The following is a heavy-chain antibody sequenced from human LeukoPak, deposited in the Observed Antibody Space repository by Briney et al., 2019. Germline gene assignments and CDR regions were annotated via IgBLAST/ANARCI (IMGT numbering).Heavy chain of an antibody. J-gene: IGHJ3*02. CDR1: GFTFSSYA. CDR2: ISSNGGST. V-gene: IGHV3-64*04. D-gene: IGHD2-15*01. CDR3: ARVFYSSCDI. Sequence: GGSLRLSCSASGFTFSSYAMHWVRQAPGKGLEYVSAISSNGGSTYYADSVKGRFTISRDSSKNTLYLQMNGLRADDTAVYYCARVFYSSCDIWGHGTMVTVSS.